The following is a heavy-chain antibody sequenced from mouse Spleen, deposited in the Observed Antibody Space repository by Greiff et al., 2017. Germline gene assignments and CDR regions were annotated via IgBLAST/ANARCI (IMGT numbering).Heavy chain of an antibody. CDR2: ISSGGSYT. CDR3: ARIYYGDSIAWFAY. V-gene: IGHV5-9-3*01. D-gene: IGHD2-13*01. J-gene: IGHJ3*01. CDR1: GFTFSSYA. Sequence: EVQLQESGGGLVKPGGSLKLSCAASGFTFSSYAMSWVRQTPEKRLEWVATISSGGSYTYYPDSVKGRFTISRDNAKNTLYLQMTSLRSEDTAMYYCARIYYGDSIAWFAYWGQGTLVTVSA.